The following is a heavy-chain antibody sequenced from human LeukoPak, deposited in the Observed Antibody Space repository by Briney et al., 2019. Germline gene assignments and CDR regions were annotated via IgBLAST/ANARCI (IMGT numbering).Heavy chain of an antibody. D-gene: IGHD3-3*01. V-gene: IGHV3-43*01. CDR2: ISWDGGST. Sequence: GGSLRLSCAASGFTFDDYTMHWVRQAPGKGLEWVSLISWDGGSTYYADSVKGRFTISRDNSKNSLYLQMNSLRTEDTALYYCAKAQGPYDFWSGYYNYWGQGTLVTVSS. CDR1: GFTFDDYT. CDR3: AKAQGPYDFWSGYYNY. J-gene: IGHJ4*02.